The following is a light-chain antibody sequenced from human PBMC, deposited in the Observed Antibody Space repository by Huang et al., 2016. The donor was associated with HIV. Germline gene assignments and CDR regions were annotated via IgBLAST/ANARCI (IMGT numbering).Light chain of an antibody. V-gene: IGKV3-15*01. CDR3: QQYNAWPLT. CDR2: GTA. CDR1: ESIDNN. Sequence: DIVMTQSPATLSVSPGERATLSCRASESIDNNLAWYQQKPGQAPRLLIYGTAARATAIPGRFRGSGSGTQFTLTISSLQSEDFAVYYCQQYNAWPLTFGGGTKVEIK. J-gene: IGKJ4*01.